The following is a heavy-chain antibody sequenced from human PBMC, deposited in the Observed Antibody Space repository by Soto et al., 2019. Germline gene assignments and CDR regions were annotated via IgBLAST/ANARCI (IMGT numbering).Heavy chain of an antibody. D-gene: IGHD3-10*01. J-gene: IGHJ4*02. CDR2: INTDGSST. V-gene: IGHV3-74*01. CDR1: GFTFSSFW. CDR3: AKRGVDTFGLSY. Sequence: EVQLVESGGGLVQPGGSLRLSCAVSGFTFSSFWMHWVRQAPGEGLVWVSRINTDGSSTSYADSVKGRFTISRDNAKNTLYQQMNNLRVEDTAMYYCAKRGVDTFGLSYWCQGTLVTVSS.